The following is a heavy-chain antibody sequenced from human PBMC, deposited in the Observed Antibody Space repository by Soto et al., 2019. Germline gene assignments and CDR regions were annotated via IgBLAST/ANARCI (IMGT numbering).Heavy chain of an antibody. CDR3: AREEDAACRGQSCYSYNSGRGQFYFYGMDF. CDR2: IIPSYGTT. CDR1: GGTFTDFA. Sequence: QVQLVQSGAEVKKPGSSVRVSCKASGGTFTDFAFSWLRQAPGQGIEWLGGIIPSYGTTNYAQKYQGDVTITADISTIKLYMEQTSLTSEDTTMYDFAREEDAACRGQSCYSYNSGRGQFYFYGMDFWGEGTSVTVS. D-gene: IGHD3-10*01. V-gene: IGHV1-69*06. J-gene: IGHJ6*02.